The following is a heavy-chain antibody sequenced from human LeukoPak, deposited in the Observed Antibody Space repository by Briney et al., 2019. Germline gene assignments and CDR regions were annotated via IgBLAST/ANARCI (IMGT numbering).Heavy chain of an antibody. J-gene: IGHJ4*02. V-gene: IGHV1-18*01. CDR3: AVAPSWVRGVIRLCYFDY. CDR1: GYTLTSYG. Sequence: GASVKVSCKASGYTLTSYGFSWVRQAPGQGLEWMGWISGYNGNTNYAQNLQGRVTMTIDTSTSTAYMELRSLRSDDTAVYYCAVAPSWVRGVIRLCYFDYWGQGTLVTVSS. D-gene: IGHD3-10*01. CDR2: ISGYNGNT.